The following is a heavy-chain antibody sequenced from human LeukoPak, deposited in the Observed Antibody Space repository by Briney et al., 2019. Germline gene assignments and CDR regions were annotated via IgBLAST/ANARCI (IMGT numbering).Heavy chain of an antibody. CDR2: IKKDGSEE. Sequence: GGSLRLSCAASGFTFSSFWMSWVRQAPGKGLEWVANIKKDGSEENYVDSVRGRFTISRDNAKNSLYLQMNSLRVEDTAVYYCARDAYDIPDYWGQGTLVTVPS. CDR3: ARDAYDIPDY. D-gene: IGHD3-9*01. J-gene: IGHJ4*02. CDR1: GFTFSSFW. V-gene: IGHV3-7*04.